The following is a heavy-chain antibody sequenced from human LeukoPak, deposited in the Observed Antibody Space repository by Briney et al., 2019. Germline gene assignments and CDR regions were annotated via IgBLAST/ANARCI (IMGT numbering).Heavy chain of an antibody. CDR1: GGSISSGDYS. D-gene: IGHD4-17*01. V-gene: IGHV4-30-4*01. Sequence: SETLSLTCTVSGGSISSGDYSWSWIRQPPGKGLEWIGYIYYSGSTYSNPSLKSRVTISVDTSKNQVSLKLNSVTAADTAVYYCARDFSPNDYGANYDAFDIWGQGTLVTVSS. J-gene: IGHJ3*02. CDR2: IYYSGST. CDR3: ARDFSPNDYGANYDAFDI.